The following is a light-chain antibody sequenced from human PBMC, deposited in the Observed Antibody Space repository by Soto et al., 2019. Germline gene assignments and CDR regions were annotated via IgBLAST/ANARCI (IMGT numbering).Light chain of an antibody. CDR1: QTFSGH. CDR3: QQSYRIPPT. J-gene: IGKJ2*01. CDR2: GAS. V-gene: IGKV1-39*01. Sequence: DIQMPQSPSSLSASVGDTVTITCRANQTFSGHLNWYQQKPGKAPNLLIYGASFLQSGVPSRFSGSGSGTDFTLTISRLQPEDSSTYYCQQSYRIPPTFGQGTKVEI.